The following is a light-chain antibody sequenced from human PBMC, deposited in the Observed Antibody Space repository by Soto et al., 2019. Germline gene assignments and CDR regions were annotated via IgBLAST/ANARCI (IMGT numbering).Light chain of an antibody. V-gene: IGKV3-15*01. Sequence: EIVMTQSPATLSVSPGERATLSFRASQSVSSNLAWYQQKPGQAPRLLIYGASTRATGIPARFAGSGSGTDFTLTITRLQPDDFATYYCQHYNSFSRTFGQGTKVDI. J-gene: IGKJ1*01. CDR1: QSVSSN. CDR2: GAS. CDR3: QHYNSFSRT.